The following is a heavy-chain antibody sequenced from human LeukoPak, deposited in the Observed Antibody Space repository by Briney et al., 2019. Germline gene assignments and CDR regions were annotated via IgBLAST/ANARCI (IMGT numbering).Heavy chain of an antibody. J-gene: IGHJ5*02. V-gene: IGHV4-59*08. Sequence: SETLSLTCTVSGGSISSYYWSWIRQPPGKGLEWIGYIYYSGSTNYNPSLKSRVTISVDTSKNQFSLKLSSVTAADTAVYYCARHGLYYYDSSGYGNWFDPWGQGTLVTVSS. CDR2: IYYSGST. D-gene: IGHD3-22*01. CDR3: ARHGLYYYDSSGYGNWFDP. CDR1: GGSISSYY.